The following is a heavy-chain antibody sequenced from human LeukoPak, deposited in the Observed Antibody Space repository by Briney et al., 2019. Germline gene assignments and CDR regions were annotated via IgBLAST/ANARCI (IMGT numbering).Heavy chain of an antibody. Sequence: GRSLRLSCAASGFTFDDYAMHWVRQAPGKGLEWVSGISWNSGSTYYADSVKGRFTISRDNSKNTLYLQMNSLRAEDTAVYYCAKAPYTAMVSPFDYWGQGTLVTVSS. D-gene: IGHD5-18*01. CDR3: AKAPYTAMVSPFDY. CDR2: ISWNSGST. CDR1: GFTFDDYA. J-gene: IGHJ4*02. V-gene: IGHV3-9*01.